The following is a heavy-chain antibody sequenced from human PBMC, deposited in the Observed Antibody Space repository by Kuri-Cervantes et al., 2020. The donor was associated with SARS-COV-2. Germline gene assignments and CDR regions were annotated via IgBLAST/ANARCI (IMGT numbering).Heavy chain of an antibody. D-gene: IGHD2-15*01. J-gene: IGHJ4*02. V-gene: IGHV4-39*01. CDR2: IYYSGST. CDR3: ARHNNCSGGSCYAGPFDY. CDR1: GGSISSGDYY. Sequence: GSLRLSCTVSGGSISSGDYYWGWIRQPPGKGLEWIGSIYYSGSTYYNPSLKSRVTISVDTSKNQFSLKLSSVTAADTAVYYCARHNNCSGGSCYAGPFDYWGQGTLVTVSS.